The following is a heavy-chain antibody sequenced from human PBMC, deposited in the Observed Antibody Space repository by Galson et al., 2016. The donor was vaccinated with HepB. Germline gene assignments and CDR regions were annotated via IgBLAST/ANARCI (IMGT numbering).Heavy chain of an antibody. V-gene: IGHV3-53*04. CDR3: ARGRWQLD. Sequence: SLILSSAASGSTVSRNYINWVCQVSRMRPQSISFIYSGGFTYYADSLKGRFTISRHNSKNTLYLQLHSLRAEDTAVYYCARGRWQLDWGQGTLVTVSS. CDR2: IYSGGFT. CDR1: GSTVSRNY. J-gene: IGHJ4*02. D-gene: IGHD6-13*01.